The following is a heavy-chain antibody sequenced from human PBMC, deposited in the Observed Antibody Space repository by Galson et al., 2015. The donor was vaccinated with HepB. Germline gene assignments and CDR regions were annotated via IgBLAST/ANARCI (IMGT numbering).Heavy chain of an antibody. J-gene: IGHJ4*02. D-gene: IGHD3-16*01. CDR3: ARIVRGSTTVRYYFDY. Sequence: PALVKPTQTLTLTCTFSGFSLSTSGMCVSWIRQPPGKALEWLALIDWDDDKYYSTSLKTRLTVSKDTSKNQVVLTMTNMDPVDTATYYCARIVRGSTTVRYYFDYWGQGTLVTVSS. CDR1: GFSLSTSGMC. V-gene: IGHV2-70*01. CDR2: IDWDDDK.